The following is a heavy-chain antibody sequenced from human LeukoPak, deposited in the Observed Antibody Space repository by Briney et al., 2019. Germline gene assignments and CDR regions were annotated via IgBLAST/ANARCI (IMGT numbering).Heavy chain of an antibody. J-gene: IGHJ4*02. CDR2: ISSSSSYI. V-gene: IGHV3-21*01. Sequence: GALRLSCAASGFTFSSYSMNWVRQAPGKGLEWVSSISSSSSYIYYADSVKGRFTISRDNAKNSLYLQMNSLRAEDTAVYHCAVDYVWGSYLDWGQGTLVTVSS. CDR3: AVDYVWGSYLD. CDR1: GFTFSSYS. D-gene: IGHD3-16*02.